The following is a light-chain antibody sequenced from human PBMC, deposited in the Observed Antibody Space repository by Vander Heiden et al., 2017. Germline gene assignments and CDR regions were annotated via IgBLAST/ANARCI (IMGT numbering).Light chain of an antibody. CDR3: QKYNSVPRGVT. Sequence: DFQITPSPSAPSAAGGERVRSTCRASQGISNDLAWYQQKPGKVPKLLIYAASTLQTGVPSRFSGSGAGTDFTLTISSLRPEDVATYYCQKYNSVPRGVTFGPGTKVDIK. CDR1: QGISND. CDR2: AAS. V-gene: IGKV1-27*01. J-gene: IGKJ3*01.